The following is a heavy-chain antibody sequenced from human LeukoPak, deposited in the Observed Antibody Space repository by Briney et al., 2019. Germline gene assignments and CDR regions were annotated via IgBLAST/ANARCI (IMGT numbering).Heavy chain of an antibody. CDR2: INPNNGDT. D-gene: IGHD2-21*01. V-gene: IGHV1-2*02. J-gene: IGHJ4*02. CDR3: ASYPRSIPTPPFDY. CDR1: GYTFIAQY. Sequence: GASVKVSCKASGYTFIAQYMHWVRQAPGQGLEWMGWINPNNGDTKYAQSFLGRVTMTRDTSTTTAYMELSSLRSDDTAVYFCASYPRSIPTPPFDYWGQGTLVTVSS.